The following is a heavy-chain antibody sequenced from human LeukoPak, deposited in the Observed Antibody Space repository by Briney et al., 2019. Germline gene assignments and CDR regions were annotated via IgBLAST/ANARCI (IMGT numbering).Heavy chain of an antibody. J-gene: IGHJ4*02. CDR1: GFTFSSYW. V-gene: IGHV3-74*01. CDR2: INEDGSIT. D-gene: IGHD1-26*01. Sequence: GGSLRLSCADSGFTFSSYWMHWVRQVPGKGLVWVSRINEDGSITNYADSVKGRFTISRDNAKKTLYLQMHSLRAEDTAIYYCARDLSGAWDFWGQGTLVTVSS. CDR3: ARDLSGAWDF.